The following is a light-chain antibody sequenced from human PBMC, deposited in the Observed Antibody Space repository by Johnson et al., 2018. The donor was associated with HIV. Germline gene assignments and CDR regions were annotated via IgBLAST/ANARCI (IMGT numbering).Light chain of an antibody. CDR1: SSNIGNNY. CDR2: DNN. J-gene: IGLJ1*01. V-gene: IGLV1-51*01. Sequence: QSVLTQPPSVSAATGQKVTISCSGSSSNIGNNYVSWYQQLAGTAPKLLIYDNNKRPSGIPDRFSGSKYGTSATLGITGLTTGDEADYYCGTWDSSLSGVFGTGTKVTVL. CDR3: GTWDSSLSGV.